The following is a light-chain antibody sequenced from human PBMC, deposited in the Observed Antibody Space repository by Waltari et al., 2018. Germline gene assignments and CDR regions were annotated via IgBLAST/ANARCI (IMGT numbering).Light chain of an antibody. J-gene: IGKJ2*01. CDR2: ATS. CDR1: RIVVTTY. Sequence: EVVLTQSPGTLSLSPGERATLSCRSSRIVVTTYLVWYQQKFGQAPRLLIYATSSRATDIPERFTGCGSGTDFTLTIDMLEPGDSAVYYCQQFGGSPMYTFGQGTKLEV. V-gene: IGKV3-20*01. CDR3: QQFGGSPMYT.